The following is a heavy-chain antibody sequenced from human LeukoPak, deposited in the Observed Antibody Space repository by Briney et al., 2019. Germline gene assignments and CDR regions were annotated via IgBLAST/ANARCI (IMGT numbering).Heavy chain of an antibody. Sequence: ASVKVSCKASGYTFRSYSISWVRQAPGQGLEWTGWISPSNGNTNYAQKLQDRVTMTTDTSTRTVYMELRSLRSDDTAVYYCARDSGWELEQFYFDYWGQGTLVTVSS. CDR1: GYTFRSYS. CDR3: ARDSGWELEQFYFDY. CDR2: ISPSNGNT. D-gene: IGHD1/OR15-1a*01. J-gene: IGHJ4*02. V-gene: IGHV1-18*01.